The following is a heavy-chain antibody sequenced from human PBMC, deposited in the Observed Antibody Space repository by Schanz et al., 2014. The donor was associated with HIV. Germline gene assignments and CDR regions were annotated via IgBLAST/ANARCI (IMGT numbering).Heavy chain of an antibody. CDR1: GGTFSTYS. D-gene: IGHD2-15*01. CDR2: IIPIFGTR. J-gene: IGHJ4*02. CDR3: AREGGNLVEGGYFFDY. V-gene: IGHV1-69*01. Sequence: QVQLVQSGAEVKKPGSSVKVSCKASGGTFSTYSISWVRQAPGQGLEWMGGIIPIFGTRNYAHKFQGRVTITADESTSTAYMELSSLRLEDTAVYYCAREGGNLVEGGYFFDYWGQGTLVTVSS.